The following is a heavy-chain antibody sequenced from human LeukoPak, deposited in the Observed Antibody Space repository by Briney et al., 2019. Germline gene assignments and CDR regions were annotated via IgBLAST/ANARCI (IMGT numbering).Heavy chain of an antibody. CDR1: GFTFSSYA. CDR2: ISGSGGST. CDR3: AKDSKLWLRIGSFDY. J-gene: IGHJ4*02. D-gene: IGHD5-18*01. V-gene: IGHV3-23*01. Sequence: PGGSLRLSCAASGFTFSSYAMSWVRQAPGKGLEWVSAISGSGGSTYYADSVKGRFTISRDNSKNTLYLQMNSLRAEDMAVYYCAKDSKLWLRIGSFDYWGQGTLVTVSS.